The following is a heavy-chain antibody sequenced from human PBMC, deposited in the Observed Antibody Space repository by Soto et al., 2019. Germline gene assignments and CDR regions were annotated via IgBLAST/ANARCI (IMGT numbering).Heavy chain of an antibody. CDR2: NYTSGST. CDR3: ARVSSIAVAGPSSFFHRFDY. V-gene: IGHV4-4*07. D-gene: IGHD6-19*01. Sequence: PSETLSLTCTVSGGSISSYYWSWIRQPAGKGLEWIGRNYTSGSTNYNPSLKSRFTMSVDTSKNQFSLKLSSVTAADTAVYYCARVSSIAVAGPSSFFHRFDYWGQGTLVTVSS. CDR1: GGSISSYY. J-gene: IGHJ4*02.